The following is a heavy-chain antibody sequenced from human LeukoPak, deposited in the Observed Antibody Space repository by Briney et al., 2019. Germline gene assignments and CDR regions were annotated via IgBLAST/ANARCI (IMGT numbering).Heavy chain of an antibody. CDR2: IKYDGSEI. CDR1: GFTFKDYW. CDR3: ARDVSRSFDY. J-gene: IGHJ4*02. V-gene: IGHV3-7*01. Sequence: GESQRLSCVASGFTFKDYWMNWLRQAPEKGLEWVANIKYDGSEIYHADSVKGRFTISRDNAQNSLSLQMNNLRAEDTAVYYCARDVSRSFDYWGQGTLVTVSS.